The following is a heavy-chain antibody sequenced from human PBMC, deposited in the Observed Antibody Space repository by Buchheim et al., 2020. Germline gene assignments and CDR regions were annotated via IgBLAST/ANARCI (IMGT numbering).Heavy chain of an antibody. J-gene: IGHJ5*02. CDR3: ARDQSFEDSSGYYYPNWFDP. CDR2: IYYSGST. CDR1: GGSISSSSYY. D-gene: IGHD3-22*01. Sequence: QLQLQESGPGLVKPSETLSLTSTVSGGSISSSSYYWGWIRQPPGKGLEWIGSIYYSGSTYYNPSLKSRVTISVDTSKNQFSLKLSSVTAADTAVYYCARDQSFEDSSGYYYPNWFDPWGQGTL. V-gene: IGHV4-39*07.